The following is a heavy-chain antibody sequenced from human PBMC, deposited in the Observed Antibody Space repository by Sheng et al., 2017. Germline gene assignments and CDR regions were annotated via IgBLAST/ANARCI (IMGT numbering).Heavy chain of an antibody. D-gene: IGHD2-21*02. V-gene: IGHV3-23*04. J-gene: IGHJ4*02. CDR2: ISSSGTSK. CDR1: GFSFSTYG. Sequence: EVQLVESGGGLVQPGGTLRLSCEASGFSFSTYGMSWVRQAPGKGLEWVSGISSSGTSKHNADSVKGRFTISRDNSKNRLFLEMNSLRVEDTAVYFCAKDKFYCSGDGCSGPNDNWGQGTLVTVSS. CDR3: AKDKFYCSGDGCSGPNDN.